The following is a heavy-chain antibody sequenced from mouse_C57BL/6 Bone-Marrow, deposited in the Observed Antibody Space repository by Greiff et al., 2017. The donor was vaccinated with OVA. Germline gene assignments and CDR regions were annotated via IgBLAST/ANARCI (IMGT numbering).Heavy chain of an antibody. J-gene: IGHJ4*01. CDR1: GFTFNTYA. CDR2: IRSKSSNYAT. CDR3: VRNYGSSLPYAMDY. Sequence: EVQGVESGGGLVQPKGSLKLSCAASGFTFNTYAMHWVRQAPGKGLEWVARIRSKSSNYATYYADSVKDRFTISRDDSQSMLYLQMNNLKTEDTAMYYCVRNYGSSLPYAMDYWGQGTSVTVSS. V-gene: IGHV10-3*01. D-gene: IGHD1-1*01.